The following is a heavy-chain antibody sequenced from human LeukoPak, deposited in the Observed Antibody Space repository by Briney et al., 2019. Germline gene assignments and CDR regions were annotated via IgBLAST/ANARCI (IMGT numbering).Heavy chain of an antibody. V-gene: IGHV4-59*01. Sequence: SETLSRTCTVSGGSISSYYWSWIRQPPGKGLEWIGYIYYSGSTNYNPSLKSRVTISVDTSKNQFSLKLSSVTAADTAVYYCARDRLEAGYFDYWGQGTLVTVSS. CDR3: ARDRLEAGYFDY. D-gene: IGHD1-1*01. J-gene: IGHJ4*02. CDR1: GGSISSYY. CDR2: IYYSGST.